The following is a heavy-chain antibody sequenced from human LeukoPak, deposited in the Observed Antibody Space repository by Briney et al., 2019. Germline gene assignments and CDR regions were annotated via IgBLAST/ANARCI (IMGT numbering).Heavy chain of an antibody. CDR1: GYTFTNNY. CDR3: ARSGSSSSDAFDP. V-gene: IGHV1-46*01. CDR2: IHPSGGST. J-gene: IGHJ5*02. Sequence: ASVKVSCKASGYTFTNNYMHWVRQAPGQGLEWMGIIHPSGGSTSYAQNFQGRVTMTRDTSTSTAYMELSSLRSEDTAVYYCARSGSSSSDAFDPWGQGTLVTVSS. D-gene: IGHD6-6*01.